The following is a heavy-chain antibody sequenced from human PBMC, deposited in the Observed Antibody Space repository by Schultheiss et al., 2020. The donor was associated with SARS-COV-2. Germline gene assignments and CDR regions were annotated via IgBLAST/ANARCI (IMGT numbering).Heavy chain of an antibody. D-gene: IGHD3-22*01. CDR3: ARDQTYYYDRGSYGMDV. Sequence: GESLKISCKASGYTFTSYGISWVRQAPGQGLEWMGWISAYNGNTNYAQKLQGRVTMTTDTSTSTAYMELRSLRSDDTAVYYCARDQTYYYDRGSYGMDVWGQGTTVTVSS. CDR1: GYTFTSYG. J-gene: IGHJ6*02. CDR2: ISAYNGNT. V-gene: IGHV1-18*01.